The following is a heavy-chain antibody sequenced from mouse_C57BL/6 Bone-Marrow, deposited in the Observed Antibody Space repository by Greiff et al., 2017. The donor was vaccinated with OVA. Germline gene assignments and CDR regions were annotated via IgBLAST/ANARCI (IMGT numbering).Heavy chain of an antibody. CDR2: ISNLAYSI. Sequence: EVQLQEPGGGLVQPGGSLKLSCAASGFTFSDYGMAWVRQAPRKGPEWVAFISNLAYSIYYADTVTGRFPISRENAKNTLYLEMSSLRSEDTAMYYGARYSNYVRGYYFDYWGRGTTLTVSS. J-gene: IGHJ2*01. D-gene: IGHD2-5*01. CDR1: GFTFSDYG. V-gene: IGHV5-15*01. CDR3: ARYSNYVRGYYFDY.